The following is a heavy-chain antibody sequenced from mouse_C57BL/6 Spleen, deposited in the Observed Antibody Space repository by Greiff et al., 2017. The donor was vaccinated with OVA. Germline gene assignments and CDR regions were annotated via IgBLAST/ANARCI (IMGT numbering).Heavy chain of an antibody. CDR2: ISSGGSYT. CDR3: ARHEGDYGNYGY. Sequence: VKLQESGGDLVKPGGSLKLSCAASGFTFSSYGMSWVRQTPDKRLEWVATISSGGSYTYYPDSVKGRFTISRDNAKNTLYLQMSSLKSEDTAMYYCARHEGDYGNYGYWGQGTTLTVSS. CDR1: GFTFSSYG. V-gene: IGHV5-6*01. J-gene: IGHJ2*01. D-gene: IGHD2-1*01.